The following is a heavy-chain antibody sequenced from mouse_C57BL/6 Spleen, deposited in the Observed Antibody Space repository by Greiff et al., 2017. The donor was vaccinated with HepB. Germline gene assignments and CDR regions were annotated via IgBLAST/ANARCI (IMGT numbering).Heavy chain of an antibody. V-gene: IGHV1-9*01. Sequence: QVQLKESGAELMKPGASVKLSCKATGYTFTGYWIEWVKQRPGHGLEWIGEILPGSGSTNYNEKFKGKATFTADTSSNTAYMQLSSLTTEDSAIYYCARVSSITTVVRGLWYFDVWGTGTTVTVSS. CDR1: GYTFTGYW. J-gene: IGHJ1*03. CDR3: ARVSSITTVVRGLWYFDV. CDR2: ILPGSGST. D-gene: IGHD1-1*01.